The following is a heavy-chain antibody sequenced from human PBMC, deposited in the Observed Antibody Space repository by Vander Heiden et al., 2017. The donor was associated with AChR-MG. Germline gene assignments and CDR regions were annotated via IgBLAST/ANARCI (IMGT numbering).Heavy chain of an antibody. CDR1: GFPFGDYG. Sequence: QVQLVESGGGVVQPGRSLRLSCSASGFPFGDYGIHWVRQAPGKGLEWVAVISYDGSNKYYADSVKGRFTISRDNSKNTLYVQMNNLRAEDTAVYYCAKLFWGGSDYAFDVWGQGTMVTVSS. J-gene: IGHJ3*01. V-gene: IGHV3-30*18. CDR2: ISYDGSNK. D-gene: IGHD2-21*01. CDR3: AKLFWGGSDYAFDV.